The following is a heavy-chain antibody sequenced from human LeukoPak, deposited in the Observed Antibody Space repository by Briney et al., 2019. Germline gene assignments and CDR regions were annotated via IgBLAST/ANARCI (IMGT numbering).Heavy chain of an antibody. V-gene: IGHV3-48*03. CDR1: GINFSDSE. CDR2: ISSSGATI. Sequence: GGSLRLSCAASGINFSDSEMNWVRQAPGKGLEGVSYISSSGATIYYADSVKGRFTISRDNAKNSLYLQMNSLRAEDTAVYYCARGVPTGYYTSCYDYWGQGTLVTVSS. J-gene: IGHJ4*02. CDR3: ARGVPTGYYTSCYDY. D-gene: IGHD3/OR15-3a*01.